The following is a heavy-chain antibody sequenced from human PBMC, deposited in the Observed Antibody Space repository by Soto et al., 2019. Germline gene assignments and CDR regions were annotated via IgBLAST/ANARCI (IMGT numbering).Heavy chain of an antibody. D-gene: IGHD2-2*01. J-gene: IGHJ4*02. CDR3: ARGWCSSTSCYRSFDY. V-gene: IGHV4-34*01. CDR1: GGSFSGYY. CDR2: INHSGST. Sequence: SETLSLTCTVYGGSFSGYYWSWIRQPPGKGLEWIGEINHSGSTNYNPSLKSRVTISVDTSKNQFSLKLSSVTAADTAVYYCARGWCSSTSCYRSFDYWGQGTLVTVSS.